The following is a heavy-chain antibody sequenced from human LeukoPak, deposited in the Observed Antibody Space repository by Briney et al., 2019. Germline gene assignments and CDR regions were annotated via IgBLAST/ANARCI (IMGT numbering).Heavy chain of an antibody. CDR3: ARATRHSSSVPSSFDY. Sequence: PQSLSLTCTLSGGSITSGGYYWSWTRQHPGKGLEWIGYIYYSGTTYYNPSLKSRVTISVDTSKNQFSLKLTSGTAADTAVYYCARATRHSSSVPSSFDYWGEGTLVTVS. J-gene: IGHJ4*02. D-gene: IGHD6-6*01. CDR2: IYYSGTT. V-gene: IGHV4-31*03. CDR1: GGSITSGGYY.